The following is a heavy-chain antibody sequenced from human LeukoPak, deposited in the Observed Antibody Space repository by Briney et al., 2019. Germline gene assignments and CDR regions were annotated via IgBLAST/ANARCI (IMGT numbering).Heavy chain of an antibody. Sequence: GGSLRLSCAASGFTFSSYAMSWVRQAPGKGLEWVSAISGSGGSTYYADSVKGRFTISRDNSKNTLYLQMNSLRAEDTAVYYCAKSYYYDSSGYRRSVGGYYYGMDVWGQGTTVTVSS. CDR1: GFTFSSYA. V-gene: IGHV3-23*01. CDR2: ISGSGGST. CDR3: AKSYYYDSSGYRRSVGGYYYGMDV. J-gene: IGHJ6*02. D-gene: IGHD3-22*01.